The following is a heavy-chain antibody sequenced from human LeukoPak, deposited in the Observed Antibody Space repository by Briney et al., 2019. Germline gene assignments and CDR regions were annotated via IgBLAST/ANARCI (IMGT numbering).Heavy chain of an antibody. D-gene: IGHD4-17*01. CDR3: ARESGVTPGIDY. CDR2: INPNSGGT. J-gene: IGHJ4*02. Sequence: ASVKVSCKASGYTFTSYDINWVRQAPGQGLEWMGWINPNSGGTNYAQKFQGRVTMTRDTSISTAYMELSRLRSDDTAVYYCARESGVTPGIDYWGQGTLVTVSS. V-gene: IGHV1-2*02. CDR1: GYTFTSYD.